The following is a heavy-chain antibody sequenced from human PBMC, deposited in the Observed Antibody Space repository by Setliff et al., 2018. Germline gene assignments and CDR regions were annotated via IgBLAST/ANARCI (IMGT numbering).Heavy chain of an antibody. V-gene: IGHV4-38-2*02. D-gene: IGHD3-3*01. CDR2: ISHTGST. CDR1: GYSIRSGYN. J-gene: IGHJ4*02. CDR3: ARGLPFLDWFLAYFDY. Sequence: SETLSLTCRVSGYSIRSGYNWGWIRQSPGKGLEWIASISHTGSTDYNPSLESQITISSDTSRNQFSLKVNSVTAADTAVYYCARGLPFLDWFLAYFDYWGQGTLVTVSS.